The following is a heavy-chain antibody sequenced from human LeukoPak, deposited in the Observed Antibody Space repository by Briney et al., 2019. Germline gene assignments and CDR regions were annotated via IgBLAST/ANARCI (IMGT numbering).Heavy chain of an antibody. V-gene: IGHV1-18*01. CDR3: ARDTEWEKNPDYFDY. CDR1: GYTFTIYG. J-gene: IGHJ4*02. CDR2: IGAKNGNT. D-gene: IGHD1-26*01. Sequence: ASVTVSCKASGYTFTIYGISWVRQAPGQGLEWMGWIGAKNGNTNYAQKVQGRVTMTTDTSTSTAYMELRSLRSDDTAVYYCARDTEWEKNPDYFDYWGQGTLVTVSS.